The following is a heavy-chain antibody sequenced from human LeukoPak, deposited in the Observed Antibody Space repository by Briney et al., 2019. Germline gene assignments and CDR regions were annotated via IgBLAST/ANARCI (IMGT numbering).Heavy chain of an antibody. V-gene: IGHV1-69*01. J-gene: IGHJ4*02. Sequence: GASVKVSCKASGGTFSSYAISWVRQAPGQGLEWMGGIIPIFGTANYAQKFQGRVTITADESTSTAYMELSSLRSEDTAVYYCARVGGVGATSFADYWGQGTLVTVSS. D-gene: IGHD1-26*01. CDR3: ARVGGVGATSFADY. CDR1: GGTFSSYA. CDR2: IIPIFGTA.